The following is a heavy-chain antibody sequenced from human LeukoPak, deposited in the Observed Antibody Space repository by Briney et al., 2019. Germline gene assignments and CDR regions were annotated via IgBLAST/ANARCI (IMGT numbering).Heavy chain of an antibody. Sequence: PSQTLSLICTVSGGSISSGGYYWSWIRQHPGKGLEWIGYIYYSGSTYYNPSLKSRVTISVDTSKNQFSLKLSSVTAADTAVYYCARGAEDTAWGYFDYWGQGTLVTVPS. J-gene: IGHJ4*02. CDR1: GGSISSGGYY. CDR2: IYYSGST. CDR3: ARGAEDTAWGYFDY. V-gene: IGHV4-31*03. D-gene: IGHD5-18*01.